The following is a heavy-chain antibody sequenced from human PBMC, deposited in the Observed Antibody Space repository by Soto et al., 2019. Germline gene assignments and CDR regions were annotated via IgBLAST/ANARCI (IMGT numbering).Heavy chain of an antibody. Sequence: SETLSLTCAVYGGSFSGYYWSWIRQPPGKGLEWIGEINHSGSTNYNPSLKSRVTISVDTSKNQFSLKLSSVTAADTAVYYCARGRRWELLGFDYWGQGTLVT. CDR2: INHSGST. CDR1: GGSFSGYY. D-gene: IGHD1-26*01. CDR3: ARGRRWELLGFDY. V-gene: IGHV4-34*01. J-gene: IGHJ4*02.